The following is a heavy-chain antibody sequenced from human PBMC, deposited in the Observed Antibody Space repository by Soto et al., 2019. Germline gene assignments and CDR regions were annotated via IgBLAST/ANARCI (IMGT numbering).Heavy chain of an antibody. CDR3: ARMTTVTPDFDY. CDR2: SRNKANSYST. Sequence: PGGSLRLSCAASGFTFDDYTLHWVRQAPGKGLEWVGRSRNKANSYSTEYAASVKGRFSISRDDSKKSVYLQMNSLKTEDTAIYYCARMTTVTPDFDYWGQGALVTVSS. V-gene: IGHV3-72*01. J-gene: IGHJ4*02. CDR1: GFTFDDYT. D-gene: IGHD4-17*01.